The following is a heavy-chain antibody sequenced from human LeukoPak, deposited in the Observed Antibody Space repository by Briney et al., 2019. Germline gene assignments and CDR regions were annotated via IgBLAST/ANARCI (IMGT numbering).Heavy chain of an antibody. CDR2: IYPGHSDT. CDR1: GYTFTNYY. V-gene: IGHV5-51*01. J-gene: IGHJ4*02. CDR3: AILSLVDIVATYPFDY. D-gene: IGHD5-12*01. Sequence: GESLKISCKASGYTFTNYYIGWVRQMPGKGLEWMAIIYPGHSDTRYSPSFQGQATISADKSISTAYLQWSSLKASDTAMYYCAILSLVDIVATYPFDYWGQGTLVTVSS.